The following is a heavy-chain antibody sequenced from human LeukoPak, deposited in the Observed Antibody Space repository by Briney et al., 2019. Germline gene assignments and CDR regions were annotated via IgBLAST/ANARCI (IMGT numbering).Heavy chain of an antibody. CDR1: GYTFTSYG. D-gene: IGHD3-10*01. CDR2: ICAYNGNT. Sequence: ASVTVSCMASGYTFTSYGISWVRQAPGQGLERMGWICAYNGNTNYAQKLQGRVTMTTDTSTSTAYMELRSLRSDDTAVYYCARYGSRFGDNYDYWGQGTLVTVSS. V-gene: IGHV1-18*01. CDR3: ARYGSRFGDNYDY. J-gene: IGHJ4*02.